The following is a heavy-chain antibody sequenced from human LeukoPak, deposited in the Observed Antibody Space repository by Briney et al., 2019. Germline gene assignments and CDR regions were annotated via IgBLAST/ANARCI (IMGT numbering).Heavy chain of an antibody. CDR2: ISSSGSTI. V-gene: IGHV3-11*01. Sequence: GGAPRLSCAAPGFTFSDYYMSWIRQAPGKGLEWVSYISSSGSTIYYADSVKGRFTISRDNAKNSLYLQMNSLRAEDTAVYYCARDGIAARYDYWGQGTLVTVSS. CDR1: GFTFSDYY. CDR3: ARDGIAARYDY. D-gene: IGHD6-13*01. J-gene: IGHJ4*02.